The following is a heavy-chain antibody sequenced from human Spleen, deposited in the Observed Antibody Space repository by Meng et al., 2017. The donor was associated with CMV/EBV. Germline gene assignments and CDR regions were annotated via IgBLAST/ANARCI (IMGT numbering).Heavy chain of an antibody. V-gene: IGHV3-74*01. Sequence: GESLKISCVVSGLTFRDQWMHWVRQVPGKGLVWVSRINGDGTYASYAASVKGRFTSTRDNAKNTLYLQMNSLRDDDTAVYYCAKDMRERTSASWDSWGHGTLVTVSS. CDR1: GLTFRDQW. CDR2: INGDGTYA. J-gene: IGHJ5*01. D-gene: IGHD2-2*01. CDR3: AKDMRERTSASWDS.